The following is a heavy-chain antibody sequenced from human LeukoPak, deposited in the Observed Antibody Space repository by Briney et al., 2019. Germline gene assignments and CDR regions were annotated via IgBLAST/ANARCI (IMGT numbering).Heavy chain of an antibody. CDR2: ISWNSGSI. V-gene: IGHV3-9*01. CDR1: GFTFSSYS. J-gene: IGHJ3*02. CDR3: AKSTVDTAMVGAFDI. D-gene: IGHD5-18*01. Sequence: PGGSLRPSCAASGFTFSSYSMNWVRQAPGKGLEWVSGISWNSGSIGYADSVKGRFTISRDNAKNSLYLQMNSLRAEDTALYYCAKSTVDTAMVGAFDIWGQGTMVTVSS.